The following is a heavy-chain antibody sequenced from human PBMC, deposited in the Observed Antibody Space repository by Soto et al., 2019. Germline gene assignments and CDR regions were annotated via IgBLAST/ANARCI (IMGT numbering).Heavy chain of an antibody. CDR2: ISYDGSNK. Sequence: VAVISYDGSNKYYADSVKGRFTISRDNSKNTLYLQMNSLRAEDTAVYYCARGLLVGATTNYYYGMDVWGQGTTVTVSS. D-gene: IGHD1-26*01. J-gene: IGHJ6*02. CDR3: ARGLLVGATTNYYYGMDV. V-gene: IGHV3-30-3*01.